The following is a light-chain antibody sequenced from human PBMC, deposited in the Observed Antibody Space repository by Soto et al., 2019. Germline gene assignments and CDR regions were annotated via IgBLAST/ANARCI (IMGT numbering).Light chain of an antibody. CDR2: DVS. CDR3: CSHAGSYVV. J-gene: IGLJ2*01. Sequence: QAALTQPRSVSGSPGQSVTISCTGTSSDVGSSNYVSWYQQHPGKAPKLIISDVSKRPSGVPDRFSGSKSDNTASLTISGLQDEDEADYFCCSHAGSYVVFGGGTXVTVL. V-gene: IGLV2-11*01. CDR1: SSDVGSSNY.